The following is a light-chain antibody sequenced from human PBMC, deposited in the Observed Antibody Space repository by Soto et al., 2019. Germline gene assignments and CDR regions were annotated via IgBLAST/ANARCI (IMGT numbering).Light chain of an antibody. CDR3: QHYNNWPPWT. CDR2: GAS. J-gene: IGKJ1*01. V-gene: IGKV3-15*01. CDR1: QSVSNN. Sequence: EIVMPQSPATLSVSPGQRATLSCRASQSVSNNLAWYQQKPGQATRLLIYGASTRSTGIPARFSGSGSGADSTLTISSPQAEDFAIYYCQHYNNWPPWTFGQGTKVEIK.